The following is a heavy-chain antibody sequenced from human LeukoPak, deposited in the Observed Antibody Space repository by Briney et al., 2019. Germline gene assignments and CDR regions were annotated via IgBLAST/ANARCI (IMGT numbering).Heavy chain of an antibody. V-gene: IGHV3-9*01. Sequence: GGSLRLSCSASGFTFDDYAMHWVRQAPGKGLEWVSGISWNSGSIGYGDSVKGRFTISRDNAKNSLYLQMNSLRAEDTALYYCAGGSSSWYVFGYWGQGTLVTVSS. CDR1: GFTFDDYA. CDR3: AGGSSSWYVFGY. J-gene: IGHJ4*02. CDR2: ISWNSGSI. D-gene: IGHD6-13*01.